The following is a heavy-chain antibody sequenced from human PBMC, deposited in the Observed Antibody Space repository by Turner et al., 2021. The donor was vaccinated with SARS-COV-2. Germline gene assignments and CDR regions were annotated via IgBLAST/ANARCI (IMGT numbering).Heavy chain of an antibody. V-gene: IGHV3-33*01. Sequence: QVQLVESGGGVVQPGRSLRLSCAASGFTFSSFGMHWVRQAPGKGLEWVAVIWYDGSNKYYADSVKGRFTISRDNSKNTLYLQMNSLRAEDTAVYYCARTVRDGYNWLWEGSGIDYWGQGTLVTVSS. CDR1: GFTFSSFG. CDR2: IWYDGSNK. D-gene: IGHD5-12*01. CDR3: ARTVRDGYNWLWEGSGIDY. J-gene: IGHJ4*02.